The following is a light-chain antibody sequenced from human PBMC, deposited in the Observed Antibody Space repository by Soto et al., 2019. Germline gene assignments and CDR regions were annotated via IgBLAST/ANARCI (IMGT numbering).Light chain of an antibody. CDR3: QQYNSYSKM. Sequence: DIQMTKSPCTLSGSVGERVTITCRASQTISGWLAWYQQKPGKAPNLLIYKASTLESGVPSRFSGSGSGTEFTLTISSLQPDDFATYYCQQYNSYSKMFGQGTKLDI. CDR2: KAS. V-gene: IGKV1-5*03. J-gene: IGKJ1*01. CDR1: QTISGW.